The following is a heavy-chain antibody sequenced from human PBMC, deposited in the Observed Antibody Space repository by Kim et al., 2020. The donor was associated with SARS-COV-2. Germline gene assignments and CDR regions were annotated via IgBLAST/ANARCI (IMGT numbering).Heavy chain of an antibody. J-gene: IGHJ6*03. V-gene: IGHV1-8*01. Sequence: ASVKVSCKASGYTFTSYDINWVRQATGQGLEWMGWMNPNSGDTGYAQKFQGRVAMTRNTSISTAYMELSSLRSEDTAVYYCARRSRVVYAIFDYYYYMDVWGKGTTVTVSS. D-gene: IGHD2-8*02. CDR2: MNPNSGDT. CDR1: GYTFTSYD. CDR3: ARRSRVVYAIFDYYYYMDV.